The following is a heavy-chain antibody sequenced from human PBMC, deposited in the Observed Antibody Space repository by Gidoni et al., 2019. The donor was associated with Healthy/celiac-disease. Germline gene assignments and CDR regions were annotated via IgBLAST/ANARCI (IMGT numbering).Heavy chain of an antibody. CDR3: ARADIVVVAATSYYYYYGMDV. Sequence: QVQLVQSGAEVQKPGASVKVSCKASGYTLTGYYMHWVRQAPGQGLEWMGWINPNSGGTNYAQKFQGRVTMTRDTSISTAYMELSRLRSDDTAVYYCARADIVVVAATSYYYYYGMDVWGQGTTVTVSS. D-gene: IGHD2-15*01. CDR1: GYTLTGYY. J-gene: IGHJ6*02. V-gene: IGHV1-2*02. CDR2: INPNSGGT.